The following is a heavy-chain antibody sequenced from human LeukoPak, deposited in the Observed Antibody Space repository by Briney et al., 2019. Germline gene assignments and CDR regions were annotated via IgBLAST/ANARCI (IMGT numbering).Heavy chain of an antibody. Sequence: GGSLRLSCAASGFTFSSYAMHWVRQAPGKGLEWVAVISYDGSNKYYADSVKGRFTISRDNSKNTLYLQMNSLRAEDTAVYYCARSFLWFGVPDYYFDYWGQGTLVTVSS. V-gene: IGHV3-30*04. CDR1: GFTFSSYA. CDR2: ISYDGSNK. D-gene: IGHD3-10*01. J-gene: IGHJ4*02. CDR3: ARSFLWFGVPDYYFDY.